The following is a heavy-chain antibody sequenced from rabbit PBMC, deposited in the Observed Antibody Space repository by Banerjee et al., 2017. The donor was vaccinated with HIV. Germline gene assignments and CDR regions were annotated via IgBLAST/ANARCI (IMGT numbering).Heavy chain of an antibody. CDR2: IYSASGKT. CDR1: GFSFSDNYA. V-gene: IGHV1S40*01. J-gene: IGHJ4*01. D-gene: IGHD2-1*01. CDR3: ASADGDYDYTFNL. Sequence: QSLEESGGGLVKPGASLTLTCKASGFSFSDNYAMCWVRQAPGKGLEWIGCIYSASGKTFYANWAKGRFTISKTSSTTMALQMTSLTAADTATYFCASADGDYDYTFNLWGPGTLVTVS.